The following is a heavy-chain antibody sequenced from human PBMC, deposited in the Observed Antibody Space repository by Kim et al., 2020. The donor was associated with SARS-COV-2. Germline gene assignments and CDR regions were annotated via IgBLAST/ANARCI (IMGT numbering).Heavy chain of an antibody. D-gene: IGHD2-2*02. Sequence: ASVKVSCKASGYAFTTYYIHWVRQAPGQGLEWIGIINPSVGAASYAQKFQVGVTLTRVASTNTVFMELWSLRSEDTAVYYCARGGRTAAILGAFDIWGQGKMVTVSS. CDR3: ARGGRTAAILGAFDI. J-gene: IGHJ3*02. CDR2: INPSVGAA. CDR1: GYAFTTYY. V-gene: IGHV1-46*01.